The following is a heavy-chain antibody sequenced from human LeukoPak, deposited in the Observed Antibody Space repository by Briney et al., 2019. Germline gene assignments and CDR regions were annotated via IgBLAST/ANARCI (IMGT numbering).Heavy chain of an antibody. Sequence: ASVKVSCKASGYTFTGYYMHWVRQATGQGLEWMGWINPNSGGTNYAQKFQGRVTMTRDTSINTAYMELSRLTADDTAVYYCARDIEHLGDAFDIWGQGTMVTVSS. D-gene: IGHD2-21*01. CDR2: INPNSGGT. J-gene: IGHJ3*02. CDR3: ARDIEHLGDAFDI. CDR1: GYTFTGYY. V-gene: IGHV1-2*02.